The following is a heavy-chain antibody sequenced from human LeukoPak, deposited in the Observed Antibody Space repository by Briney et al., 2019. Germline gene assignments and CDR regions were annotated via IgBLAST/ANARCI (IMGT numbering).Heavy chain of an antibody. CDR2: IYYSGTT. V-gene: IGHV4-30-4*01. CDR1: GGSISSGDYY. Sequence: SETLSLTCTVSGGSISSGDYYWSWIRQPPGKGLEWIGYIYYSGTTYYNPSLKSRLTISVDTSKNQFSLKVSSVTAADTAVYYCARDLSFDWFPYYFDYWGQGTLVTVSS. J-gene: IGHJ4*02. D-gene: IGHD3-9*01. CDR3: ARDLSFDWFPYYFDY.